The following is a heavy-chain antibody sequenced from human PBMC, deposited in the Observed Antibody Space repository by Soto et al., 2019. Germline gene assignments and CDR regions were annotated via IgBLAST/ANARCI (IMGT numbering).Heavy chain of an antibody. J-gene: IGHJ4*02. D-gene: IGHD3-10*01. Sequence: PSETLTLTCTVSGGSVSSGSYYWSWIRQPPGKGLEWIGYIYYSGSTNYNPSLKSRVTISVDTSKNQFSLKLSSVTAADTAVYYCATTDGSGSSLLFDYWGQGTLVTVSS. V-gene: IGHV4-61*01. CDR2: IYYSGST. CDR3: ATTDGSGSSLLFDY. CDR1: GGSVSSGSYY.